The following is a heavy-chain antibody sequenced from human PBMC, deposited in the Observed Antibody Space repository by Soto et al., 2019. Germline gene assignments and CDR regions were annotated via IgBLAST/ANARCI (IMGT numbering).Heavy chain of an antibody. CDR2: IYYSGST. Sequence: SETLSLTYTVSGGSVSSGSYYWSGIRQPPGKGLEWIGYIYYSGSTNYNPSLKSRVTISVDTSKNQFSLKLSSVTAADTAVYYCARDYYGSGSFSYWGQGTLVTVSP. CDR1: GGSVSSGSYY. V-gene: IGHV4-61*01. CDR3: ARDYYGSGSFSY. J-gene: IGHJ4*02. D-gene: IGHD3-10*01.